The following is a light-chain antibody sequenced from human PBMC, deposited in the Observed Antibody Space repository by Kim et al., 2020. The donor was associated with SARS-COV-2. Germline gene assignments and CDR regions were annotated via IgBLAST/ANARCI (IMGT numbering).Light chain of an antibody. CDR1: SSDVGGHNT. Sequence: QSALTQPASVSGSPGQSITISCTGTSSDVGGHNTVSWYQRHPGKVPKVIIYNVSKRPSGVSNRISGSKSGNTASLTISGLQAEDEADYYCSSYTLSQTYVFGTGTKVTVL. V-gene: IGLV2-14*01. CDR2: NVS. J-gene: IGLJ1*01. CDR3: SSYTLSQTYV.